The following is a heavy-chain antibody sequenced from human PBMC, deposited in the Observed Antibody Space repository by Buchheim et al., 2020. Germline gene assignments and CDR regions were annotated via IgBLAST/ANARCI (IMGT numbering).Heavy chain of an antibody. V-gene: IGHV3-7*01. CDR1: GFTFSDYW. CDR2: IKEDGTEV. D-gene: IGHD2-2*01. CDR3: ARDLGVVPAANYYYGMDV. J-gene: IGHJ6*02. Sequence: EVQLVESGGGLVQPGGSLRLSCAASGFTFSDYWMSWVRQAPGKGLEWVANIKEDGTEVHFVDSVKGRFFISRDNAKNSLYLQMNSLRAEDTAVYYCARDLGVVPAANYYYGMDVWGQGTT.